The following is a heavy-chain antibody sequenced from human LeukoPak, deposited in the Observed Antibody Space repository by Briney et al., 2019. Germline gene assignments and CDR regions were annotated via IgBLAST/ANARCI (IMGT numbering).Heavy chain of an antibody. J-gene: IGHJ4*02. Sequence: GGSLRLSCAASGFTFSSYGMHWVRQAPGKGLEWVAVIWYDGSNKYYADSVKGRFTISRDNSKNTLYLQMNSLRAEDTAVYYCARERYYGSGGYYKNYWGQGTLVTVSS. CDR2: IWYDGSNK. D-gene: IGHD3-10*01. V-gene: IGHV3-33*01. CDR1: GFTFSSYG. CDR3: ARERYYGSGGYYKNY.